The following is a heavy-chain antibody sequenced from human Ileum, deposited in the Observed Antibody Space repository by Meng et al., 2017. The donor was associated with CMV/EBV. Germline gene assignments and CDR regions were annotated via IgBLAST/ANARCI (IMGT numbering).Heavy chain of an antibody. J-gene: IGHJ6*02. V-gene: IGHV4-59*01. CDR3: ARGLGGTLISYGMDV. D-gene: IGHD4-23*01. CDR1: GGSISSYY. Sequence: SETLSLTCTVSGGSISSYYWSWIRQPPGEGLEWIGYIYYSGSTNYSPSLKSRVTISVDTSKNQFSLKLSSVTAADTAVYYCARGLGGTLISYGMDVWGQGTTVTVSS. CDR2: IYYSGST.